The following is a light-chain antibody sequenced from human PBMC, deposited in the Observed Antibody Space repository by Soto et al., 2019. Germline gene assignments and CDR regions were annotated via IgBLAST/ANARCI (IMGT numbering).Light chain of an antibody. CDR3: QQYGSAPST. J-gene: IGKJ4*01. Sequence: EIVLTQSPGTLSLSPGERATLSCRASQSVRSNYLAWYQQKPGQAPRLLIYGASSRATGIPDTFSGSGSGTDFTLTISRLEPEDFAVYYCQQYGSAPSTFGGGTKLEIK. V-gene: IGKV3-20*01. CDR1: QSVRSNY. CDR2: GAS.